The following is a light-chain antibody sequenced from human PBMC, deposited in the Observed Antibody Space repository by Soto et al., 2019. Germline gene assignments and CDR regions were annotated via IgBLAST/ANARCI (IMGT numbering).Light chain of an antibody. CDR2: GTS. CDR1: QSVGRDY. CDR3: QQRSSWPPTIT. J-gene: IGKJ5*01. Sequence: EIVLTQSPGTLSLSPGERATLSCRASQSVGRDYLAWYQQKPGQAPRLLIHGTSYRATGIPDRFRGSGSGTDFILTISRLEPEDFAVYYCQQRSSWPPTITFGQGTRLEIK. V-gene: IGKV3D-20*02.